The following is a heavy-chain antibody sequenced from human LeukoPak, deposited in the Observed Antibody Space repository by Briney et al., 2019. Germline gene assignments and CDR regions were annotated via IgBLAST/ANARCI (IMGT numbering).Heavy chain of an antibody. D-gene: IGHD6-6*01. CDR3: AREIAARLGGFDY. Sequence: SETLSLTCTVSGGSISRYYCSWIRQPPGKGLEWIGYIYSRGSTNYNPSIKSRVNILVDTSKNRFSLKLSSVTAADTAVYYCAREIAARLGGFDYWGQGTLVTVSS. CDR2: IYSRGST. V-gene: IGHV4-59*01. CDR1: GGSISRYY. J-gene: IGHJ4*02.